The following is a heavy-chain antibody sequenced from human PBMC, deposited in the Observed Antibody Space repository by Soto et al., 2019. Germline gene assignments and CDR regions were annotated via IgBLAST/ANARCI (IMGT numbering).Heavy chain of an antibody. CDR3: ARGYCSGGSCYSDGYWFDP. D-gene: IGHD2-15*01. Sequence: ASVKVSCKASGYTFTSYDINWVRQATGQGLEWMGWMDPNSGNTGYAQKFQGRVTLTTDTSTSTAYMELRSLRSDDTAVYYCARGYCSGGSCYSDGYWFDPWGQGTLVTVSS. CDR2: MDPNSGNT. V-gene: IGHV1-8*01. J-gene: IGHJ5*02. CDR1: GYTFTSYD.